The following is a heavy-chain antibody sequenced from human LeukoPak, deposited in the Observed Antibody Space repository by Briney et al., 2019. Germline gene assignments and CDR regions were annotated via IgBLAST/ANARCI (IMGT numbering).Heavy chain of an antibody. J-gene: IGHJ5*02. CDR2: IYSGGST. CDR3: ARDKAAFGTGGNWFDP. CDR1: GFTVSSNY. D-gene: IGHD1-1*01. Sequence: GGSLRLSCAASGFTVSSNYMSWVRQAPGKGLEWVSVIYSGGSTYYADSVKVRFTISRDNSKNTLYLQMNSLRAEDTAVYYCARDKAAFGTGGNWFDPWGQGTLVTVSS. V-gene: IGHV3-53*01.